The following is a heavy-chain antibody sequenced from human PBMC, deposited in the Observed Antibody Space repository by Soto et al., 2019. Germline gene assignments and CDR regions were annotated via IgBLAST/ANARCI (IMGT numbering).Heavy chain of an antibody. CDR1: RFTFSNYN. J-gene: IGHJ4*02. CDR3: ASRYYYDSRGYYYPYYY. V-gene: IGHV3-48*02. D-gene: IGHD3-22*01. Sequence: EVQLVESGGGLVQPGGSLRLSCAASRFTFSNYNMNWVRQAPGKGLEWVSSISSSSSTIYYADSVKGRFTISRDNAKNSLYLQMNSLRDEDTAVYYCASRYYYDSRGYYYPYYYWGQGTLVTVSS. CDR2: ISSSSSTI.